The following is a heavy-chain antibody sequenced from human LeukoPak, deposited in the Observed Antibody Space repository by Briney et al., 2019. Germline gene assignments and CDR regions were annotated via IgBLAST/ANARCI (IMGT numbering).Heavy chain of an antibody. Sequence: ASVKVSCKASGYTFTSYGISWVRQAPGQGLEWMGWISAYNGNTNYAQKLQGRVTMTTDTSTSTAYMELRSLRSDDTAVYYCARGPRIAAAGNYYYYGMDAWGQGTTVTVSS. V-gene: IGHV1-18*01. CDR3: ARGPRIAAAGNYYYYGMDA. CDR1: GYTFTSYG. J-gene: IGHJ6*02. D-gene: IGHD6-13*01. CDR2: ISAYNGNT.